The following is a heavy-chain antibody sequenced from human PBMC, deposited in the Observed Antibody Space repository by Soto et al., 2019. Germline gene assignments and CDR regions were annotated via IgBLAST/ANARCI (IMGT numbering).Heavy chain of an antibody. V-gene: IGHV4-34*01. Sequence: QVQLQQWGAGLLKPSETLSLTCAVYGGSFSGYYWSWIRQPPGKGLEWIGEINHSGSTNYNPSLKSRVTISVDTSKNQFSLKLSSVTVADTAVSYCARGRIAAAGIRKPRNWFDPWGQGTLVTVSS. CDR2: INHSGST. J-gene: IGHJ5*02. D-gene: IGHD6-13*01. CDR3: ARGRIAAAGIRKPRNWFDP. CDR1: GGSFSGYY.